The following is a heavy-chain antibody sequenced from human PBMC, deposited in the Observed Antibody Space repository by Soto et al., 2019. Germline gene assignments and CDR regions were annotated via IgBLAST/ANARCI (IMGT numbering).Heavy chain of an antibody. V-gene: IGHV1-69*04. CDR1: GGTLNSYG. J-gene: IGHJ4*02. CDR3: TRDRF. Sequence: QVQLVQSGAEVKRPGSSMKVSCKASGGTLNSYGINWVRQAPGQGLEWMGRIIPIVGIANYAQKFQGRVTITADKSTSTAYMELSSLRSEDTALYYCTRDRFWGQGTLVTVSS. CDR2: IIPIVGIA. D-gene: IGHD3-3*01.